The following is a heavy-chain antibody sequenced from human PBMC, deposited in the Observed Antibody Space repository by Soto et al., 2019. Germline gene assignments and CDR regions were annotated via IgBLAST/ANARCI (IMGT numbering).Heavy chain of an antibody. CDR1: GDFFSKYW. CDR2: IYYDDYDA. V-gene: IGHV5-51*01. J-gene: IGHJ5*02. Sequence: VESLKLSCRVSGDFFSKYWIYSCLEKAVKVLYLMGIIYYDDYDARYSPSFQGQVTMSADKSSSTAYLQWSSLKASDTAMYYCARAAIPENWFEPWGQGALVTVSS. CDR3: ARAAIPENWFEP. D-gene: IGHD2-2*02.